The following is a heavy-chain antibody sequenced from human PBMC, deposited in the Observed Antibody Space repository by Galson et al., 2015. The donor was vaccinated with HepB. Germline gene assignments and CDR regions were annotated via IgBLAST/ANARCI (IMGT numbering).Heavy chain of an antibody. J-gene: IGHJ5*02. V-gene: IGHV1-3*01. CDR2: INSGDGDT. Sequence: SVKVSCKASGHTFTDYAMHWVRQAPGQRLEWMGWINSGDGDTKYSQKFQGRVTITRDTSASTAYMELSSLRSEDTALYYCARSMVATMANWFDPWGQGTLVTVSS. CDR1: GHTFTDYA. D-gene: IGHD5-12*01. CDR3: ARSMVATMANWFDP.